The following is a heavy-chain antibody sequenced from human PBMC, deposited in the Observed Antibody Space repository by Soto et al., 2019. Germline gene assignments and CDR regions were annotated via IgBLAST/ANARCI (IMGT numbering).Heavy chain of an antibody. V-gene: IGHV1-18*04. CDR3: AMDMTTVVNRGAFDI. J-gene: IGHJ3*02. Sequence: QVQLVQSGAEVKKPGASVKVSCKASGYTFTSYGISWVRQAPGQGLEGMGWISAYNGNTNYAQKLQGRVTMTTDPSTSTAYMELRSLRSDATAVYYCAMDMTTVVNRGAFDIWGQGTMVTVSS. D-gene: IGHD4-17*01. CDR2: ISAYNGNT. CDR1: GYTFTSYG.